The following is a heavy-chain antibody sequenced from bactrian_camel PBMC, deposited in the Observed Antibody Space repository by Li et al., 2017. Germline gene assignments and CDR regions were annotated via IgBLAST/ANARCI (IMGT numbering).Heavy chain of an antibody. D-gene: IGHD6*01. V-gene: IGHV3S53*01. Sequence: HVQLVESGGGLVQPGGSLRLSCVASGYICVGWFRQGPGNKREAVAAINNEGSTVYGDSMKGRFTISQDKAKNMLYLQMNSLKTEDMAMYYCASANYGDSSMNAWGQGTQVTVS. CDR2: INNEGST. J-gene: IGHJ6*01. CDR3: ASANYGDSSMNA. CDR1: GYICV.